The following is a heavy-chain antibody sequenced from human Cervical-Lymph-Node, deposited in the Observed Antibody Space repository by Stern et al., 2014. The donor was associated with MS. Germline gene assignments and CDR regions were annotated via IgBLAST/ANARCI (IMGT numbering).Heavy chain of an antibody. CDR3: ARDKRYDSSAYGLD. J-gene: IGHJ4*02. Sequence: QVQLQQSGPGLVKPSQTLSLTCAISGDSVSSNSAAWNWIRQSPSRGLEWLGRTYSRAKWDNDYAVSVTSRITIKPDTSKNQFSLQLNSVTPEDTAVYYCARDKRYDSSAYGLDWGQGTLVTVSS. D-gene: IGHD3-22*01. CDR1: GDSVSSNSAA. V-gene: IGHV6-1*01. CDR2: TYSRAKWDN.